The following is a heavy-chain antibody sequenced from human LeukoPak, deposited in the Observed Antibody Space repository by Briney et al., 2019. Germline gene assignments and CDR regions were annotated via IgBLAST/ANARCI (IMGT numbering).Heavy chain of an antibody. CDR1: GFSLSIYD. V-gene: IGHV3-21*01. Sequence: GGSLRLSCAASGFSLSIYDMVWVRQAPGKGLEWITSTGLSSSYIGYADSVKGRFTISRDNGENSVYLQMNSLRAEDTAVYFCARKPSYCSGATCPLDLWGQGTLVTVSS. CDR2: TGLSSSYI. CDR3: ARKPSYCSGATCPLDL. D-gene: IGHD2-15*01. J-gene: IGHJ5*02.